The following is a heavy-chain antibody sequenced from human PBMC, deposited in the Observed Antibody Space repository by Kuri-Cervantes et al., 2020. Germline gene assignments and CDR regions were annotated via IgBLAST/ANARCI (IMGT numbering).Heavy chain of an antibody. J-gene: IGHJ4*02. V-gene: IGHV1-3*04. D-gene: IGHD6-19*01. CDR1: GYTFTSYA. CDR2: INIGNGDT. CDR3: ARGAVAGAWGFDH. Sequence: ASVKVSCKASGYTFTSYAMHWVRQAPGQRLDWMGWINIGNGDTKYSQKFQDRVIITRDTSASTAYMELSSLRSEDTAVYYCARGAVAGAWGFDHWGQGTLVTVSS.